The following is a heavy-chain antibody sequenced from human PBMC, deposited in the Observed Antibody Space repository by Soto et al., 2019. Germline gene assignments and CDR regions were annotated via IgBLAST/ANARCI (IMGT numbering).Heavy chain of an antibody. Sequence: QEQLVESGGGVVQPGRSLRLSCAASGFTFSDYAMHWVRQAPGKGLEWVAVIWHDGTNKYYADFVKGRFTISRDNSKNTRYLQMNSLRAEDTAVYYCARPALLVTTFDYWGQGTLVTVSS. CDR1: GFTFSDYA. D-gene: IGHD4-17*01. CDR2: IWHDGTNK. CDR3: ARPALLVTTFDY. V-gene: IGHV3-33*01. J-gene: IGHJ4*02.